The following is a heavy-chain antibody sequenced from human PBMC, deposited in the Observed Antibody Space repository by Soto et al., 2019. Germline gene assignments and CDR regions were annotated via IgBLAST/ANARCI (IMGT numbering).Heavy chain of an antibody. J-gene: IGHJ6*02. CDR2: IIPIFGTA. CDR3: ARDRDSSSSRDYYYGMDV. D-gene: IGHD6-6*01. Sequence: GASVKVSCKASGGTFISYAISWVRQAPGQGLEWMGGIIPIFGTANYAQKFQGRVTITADESTSTAYMELSSLRSEDTAVYYCARDRDSSSSRDYYYGMDVWGQGTTVTVSS. CDR1: GGTFISYA. V-gene: IGHV1-69*13.